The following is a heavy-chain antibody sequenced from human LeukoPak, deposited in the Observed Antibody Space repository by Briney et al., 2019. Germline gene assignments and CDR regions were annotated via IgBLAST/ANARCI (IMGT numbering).Heavy chain of an antibody. V-gene: IGHV3-23*01. CDR1: GVTLSSFA. D-gene: IGHD6-13*01. J-gene: IGHJ5*02. CDR3: AKGSSSFLNWFDP. Sequence: GGSLRLSCAASGVTLSSFAMSWVRQAPGKGLEWVSAISGSGGSTYYADSVKGRFTISRDNSKNTLYLQMNSLRAEDTAVYYCAKGSSSFLNWFDPWGQGTLVTVSS. CDR2: ISGSGGST.